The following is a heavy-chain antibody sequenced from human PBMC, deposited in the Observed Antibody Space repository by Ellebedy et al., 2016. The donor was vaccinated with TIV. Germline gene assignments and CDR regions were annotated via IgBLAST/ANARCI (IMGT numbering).Heavy chain of an antibody. CDR3: TKARDGGGSVDY. Sequence: GESLKISCAAPGVTVSSNHMNWVRQAPGKGLEWVSVLQSGGTTHYADSVKGRFTISRDNSKNTLYLQMNSLRAEDTAVYYWTKARDGGGSVDYWGQGTLVTVSS. V-gene: IGHV3-66*01. D-gene: IGHD2-15*01. J-gene: IGHJ4*02. CDR1: GVTVSSNH. CDR2: LQSGGTT.